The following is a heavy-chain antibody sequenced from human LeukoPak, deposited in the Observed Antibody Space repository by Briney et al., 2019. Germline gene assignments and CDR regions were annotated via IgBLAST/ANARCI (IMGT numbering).Heavy chain of an antibody. Sequence: ASVKVSCKASGYIFNKYGVSWVRQAPGQGLEWLAWISCYNGDTNYAQKFQGRVTVTTDTSTSTVFMELRNLNTDDTAVYYCARDPSNTRGRYLFFDYWGQGTLVTVSS. CDR3: ARDPSNTRGRYLFFDY. CDR1: GYIFNKYG. V-gene: IGHV1-18*01. CDR2: ISCYNGDT. D-gene: IGHD2-2*01. J-gene: IGHJ4*02.